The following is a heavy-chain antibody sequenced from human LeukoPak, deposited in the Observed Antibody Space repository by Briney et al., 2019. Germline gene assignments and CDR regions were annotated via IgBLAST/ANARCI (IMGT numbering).Heavy chain of an antibody. CDR1: GYTFTSYG. CDR2: ISSYNGGT. V-gene: IGHV1-18*01. D-gene: IGHD3-22*01. CDR3: ARVPLGDSSTYYYPKPDWFDP. J-gene: IGHJ5*02. Sequence: GASVSNSGNATGYTFTSYGFSWVRQAPGQGLEWMGWISSYNGGTNYAQRVQDRVTMTTDTATSTAYMELRSLRSDDTAVYYCARVPLGDSSTYYYPKPDWFDPWGQGTLVIVTS.